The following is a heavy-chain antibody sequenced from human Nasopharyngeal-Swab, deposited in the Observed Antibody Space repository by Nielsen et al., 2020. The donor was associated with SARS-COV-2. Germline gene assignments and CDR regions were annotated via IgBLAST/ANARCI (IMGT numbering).Heavy chain of an antibody. CDR3: ARYCSTTSCPRGFDY. J-gene: IGHJ4*02. CDR1: GFTFSSYW. CDR2: IKQDGSGQ. V-gene: IGHV3-7*01. D-gene: IGHD2-2*01. Sequence: GESLKISCAASGFTFSSYWMSWVRQAPGKGLEWVANIKQDGSGQYYVDSVKGRFTISRDNAKNSLSLQMNSLRAEDTAVYYCARYCSTTSCPRGFDYWGQGTLVTVSS.